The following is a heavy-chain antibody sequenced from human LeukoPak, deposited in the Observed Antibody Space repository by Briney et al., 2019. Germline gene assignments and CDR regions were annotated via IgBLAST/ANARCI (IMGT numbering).Heavy chain of an antibody. CDR3: ARDLSAAFDF. D-gene: IGHD6-19*01. V-gene: IGHV3-33*01. Sequence: GGSLRLSCAASGFPFSSYGMHWVRQAPGKGLEWVARLVYDARSDYANSVKGRFSISRDNSKNTLFLDMSNLRVEDTALYYCARDLSAAFDFWGQGVLVTVSS. J-gene: IGHJ4*02. CDR2: LVYDARS. CDR1: GFPFSSYG.